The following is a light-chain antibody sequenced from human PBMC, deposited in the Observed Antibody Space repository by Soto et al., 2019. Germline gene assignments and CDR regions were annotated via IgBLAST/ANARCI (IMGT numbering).Light chain of an antibody. V-gene: IGKV3-15*01. Sequence: EIVMTQSPATLSVSPGERATLSCRASESVNSHLAWYQQRPGQAPRLLIYGASTRATGIPARFSGSGSGTEFTLPISSLQSEDFAVYYCQQYNKWPRTFGQGTQVEIK. CDR3: QQYNKWPRT. CDR1: ESVNSH. J-gene: IGKJ1*01. CDR2: GAS.